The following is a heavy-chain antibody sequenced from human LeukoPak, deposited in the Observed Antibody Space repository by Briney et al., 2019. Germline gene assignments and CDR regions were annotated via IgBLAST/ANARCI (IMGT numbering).Heavy chain of an antibody. CDR2: TYYRSKWYN. CDR1: GDSVSSNSAA. Sequence: SQTLSLTCAISGDSVSSNSAAWNWIRQSPSRGLEWLGRTYYRSKWYNDYAVSVKSRITINPDTSKNQFSLQLNSVTPEDTAVYYCAKSPHSSWYEGFGYWFDPWGQGTLVTVSS. J-gene: IGHJ5*02. D-gene: IGHD6-13*01. V-gene: IGHV6-1*01. CDR3: AKSPHSSWYEGFGYWFDP.